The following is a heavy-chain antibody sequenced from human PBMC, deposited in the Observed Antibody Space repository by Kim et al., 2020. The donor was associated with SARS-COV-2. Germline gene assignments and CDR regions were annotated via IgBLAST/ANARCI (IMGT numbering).Heavy chain of an antibody. CDR3: AKGRGINHFYGMDV. V-gene: IGHV3-23*01. CDR2: IRGSGGNT. J-gene: IGHJ6*02. CDR1: GFTFSSNNV. Sequence: GGSLRLSCAASGFTFSSNNVMSWVRQAPGKGLEWVSGIRGSGGNTNYADYVKGRFTISRDNSKNTLSLQMNSLRADDTAVYYCAKGRGINHFYGMDVWG. D-gene: IGHD3-16*01.